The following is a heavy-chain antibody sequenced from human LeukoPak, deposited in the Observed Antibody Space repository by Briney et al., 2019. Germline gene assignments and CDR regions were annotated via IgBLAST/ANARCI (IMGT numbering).Heavy chain of an antibody. CDR2: IKQDESEK. Sequence: PGGSLRLSCAASGFSFSMYWMSWVRQAPGKGLEWVANIKQDESEKYYVDSVKGRFIISRDNAKNSLYLQMNSLRAEDTAVYYCARSRKPGHGYYYSYMDVWGKGTTVTISS. CDR1: GFSFSMYW. V-gene: IGHV3-7*01. J-gene: IGHJ6*03. D-gene: IGHD3-10*01. CDR3: ARSRKPGHGYYYSYMDV.